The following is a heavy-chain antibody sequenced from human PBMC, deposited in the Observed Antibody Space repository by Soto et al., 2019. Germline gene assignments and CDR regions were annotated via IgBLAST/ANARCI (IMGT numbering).Heavy chain of an antibody. D-gene: IGHD3-22*01. CDR2: IKSKTDGGTT. J-gene: IGHJ3*02. Sequence: GGSLRLSCAASGFTFSNAWMSWVRQAPGKGLEWVGRIKSKTDGGTTDYAAPVKGRFTISRDDSKNTLYLQMNSLKTEDTAVYYCTTYYYYDSSGYYAPDALDIWGQGTMVTVSS. V-gene: IGHV3-15*01. CDR3: TTYYYYDSSGYYAPDALDI. CDR1: GFTFSNAW.